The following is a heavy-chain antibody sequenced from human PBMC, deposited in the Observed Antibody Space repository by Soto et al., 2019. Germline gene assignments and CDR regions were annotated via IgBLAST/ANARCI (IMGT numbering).Heavy chain of an antibody. V-gene: IGHV3-21*01. CDR2: ISSCSSYI. J-gene: IGHJ6*02. Sequence: GGSLRLSCAASGFTFSSYTMNWVRQAPGKGLEWVSSISSCSSYIYYADSVKGRFTISRDNAKNSLYLQMNSLRAEDTAVYYCARSYDSSGYYFLYGMDVWGQGTTVTVSS. CDR1: GFTFSSYT. CDR3: ARSYDSSGYYFLYGMDV. D-gene: IGHD3-22*01.